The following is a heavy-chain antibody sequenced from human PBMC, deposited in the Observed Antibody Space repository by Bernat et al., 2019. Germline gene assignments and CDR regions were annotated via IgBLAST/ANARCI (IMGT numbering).Heavy chain of an antibody. J-gene: IGHJ5*02. CDR1: GFTFSSYA. Sequence: EVQLVESGGGLVQPGGSLRLSCAASGFTFSSYAMHWVRQAPGKGLEYVSAISYNGGNTYYATSVTGRFTISRDNSKNTLYLKMGSVRAGDMAVDYCARGVQGVVGWFDPGGQGTLVTVSS. CDR2: ISYNGGNT. V-gene: IGHV3-64*01. CDR3: ARGVQGVVGWFDP. D-gene: IGHD3-10*02.